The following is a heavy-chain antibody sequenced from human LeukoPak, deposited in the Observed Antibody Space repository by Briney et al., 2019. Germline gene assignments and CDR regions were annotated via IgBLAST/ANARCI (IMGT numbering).Heavy chain of an antibody. D-gene: IGHD3-22*01. CDR2: ISSTGTTK. Sequence: QPGGSQRLSCAASGFTFSSYSMIWVRLAPGEGLEWVSYISSTGTTKYYADSVKGRFTISRNNAKNPLYLHMNSLRAEDTAVYYCVRDFYNSGGNWGQGTLVTVSS. CDR3: VRDFYNSGGN. V-gene: IGHV3-48*01. CDR1: GFTFSSYS. J-gene: IGHJ4*02.